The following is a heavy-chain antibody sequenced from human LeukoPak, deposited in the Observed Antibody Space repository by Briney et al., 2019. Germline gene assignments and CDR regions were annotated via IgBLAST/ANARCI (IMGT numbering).Heavy chain of an antibody. J-gene: IGHJ4*02. CDR1: GFTFNSYA. CDR3: AKRAGYNSNYFNY. V-gene: IGHV3-23*01. Sequence: GGSLRLSCAASGFTFNSYAMSWVRQAPGRGLEWVSAISGSGSSTYYADSVKGRFTISRDNSRNTLSLQMNSLRAEDTAVYYCAKRAGYNSNYFNYWGQGTLVTVSS. CDR2: ISGSGSST. D-gene: IGHD5-24*01.